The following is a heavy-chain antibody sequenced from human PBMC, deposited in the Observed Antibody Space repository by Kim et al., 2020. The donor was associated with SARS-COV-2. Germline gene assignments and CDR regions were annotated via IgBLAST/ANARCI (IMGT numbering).Heavy chain of an antibody. V-gene: IGHV1-18*01. CDR2: ISTYNNNT. CDR1: GYTFTTYG. Sequence: ASVKVSCRTSGYTFTTYGINWVRQAPGLGLEWMGWISTYNNNTNYAPNFQDRITMTADTTTSTVYLELRSLRSDDTAIYYCARSRFYFDYWGQGALVTVSS. CDR3: ARSRFYFDY. J-gene: IGHJ4*02.